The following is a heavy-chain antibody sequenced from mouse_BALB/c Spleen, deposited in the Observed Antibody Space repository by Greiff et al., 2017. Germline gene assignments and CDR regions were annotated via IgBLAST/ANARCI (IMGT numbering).Heavy chain of an antibody. CDR2: ISSGGSYT. CDR3: ARHLVYGNYWYFDV. V-gene: IGHV5-9-3*01. D-gene: IGHD2-1*01. J-gene: IGHJ1*01. Sequence: DVKLVESGGGLVKPGGSLKLSCAASGFTFSSYAMSWVRQTPEKRLEWVATISSGGSYTYYPDSVKGRFTISRDNAKNTLYLQMSSLRSEDTAMYYCARHLVYGNYWYFDVWGAGTTGTVSS. CDR1: GFTFSSYA.